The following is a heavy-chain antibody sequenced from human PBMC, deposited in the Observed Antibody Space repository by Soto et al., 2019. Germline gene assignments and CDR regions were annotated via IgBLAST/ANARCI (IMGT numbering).Heavy chain of an antibody. J-gene: IGHJ4*02. V-gene: IGHV4-34*01. CDR1: GGSFSGYS. Sequence: SETLSLTCAVYGGSFSGYSWTWIRQPPGTGLEWIGEINHSGSTNYNPSLKSRVTISVDTSKNQFSLKLTSVTAADTAVYYCARDCSSYGPFDYWGQGTLVTVSS. CDR3: ARDCSSYGPFDY. D-gene: IGHD5-18*01. CDR2: INHSGST.